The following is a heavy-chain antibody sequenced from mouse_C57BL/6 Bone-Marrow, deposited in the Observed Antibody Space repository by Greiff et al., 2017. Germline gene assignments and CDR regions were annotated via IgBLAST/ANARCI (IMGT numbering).Heavy chain of an antibody. CDR1: GFTFSSYG. D-gene: IGHD2-3*01. CDR3: ASRRDDGYWAPFAY. Sequence: EVQRVESGGDLVKPGGSLKLSCAASGFTFSSYGMSWVRQTPDKRLEWVATISSGGSYTYYPDSVKGRFTISRDNAKTTLYLQMSRLKSEDTAMYNCASRRDDGYWAPFAYWGQGTLVTVSA. J-gene: IGHJ3*01. V-gene: IGHV5-6*01. CDR2: ISSGGSYT.